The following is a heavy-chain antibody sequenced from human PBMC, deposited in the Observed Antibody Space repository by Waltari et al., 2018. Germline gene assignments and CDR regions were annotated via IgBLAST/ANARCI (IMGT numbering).Heavy chain of an antibody. CDR3: ARGIWQQLAHFDS. CDR2: IYFPGST. D-gene: IGHD6-13*01. Sequence: QLHLQLSGPGLVKPSETLSLTCAVSGTSVTTTHYFWGWIRQPPGKGLEWIGRIYFPGSTDYNPSLKSRVTISIDTSTNQFSLNLRSVTAADTAVYYCARGIWQQLAHFDSWGQGTLVTVSS. J-gene: IGHJ4*02. CDR1: GTSVTTTHYF. V-gene: IGHV4-39*01.